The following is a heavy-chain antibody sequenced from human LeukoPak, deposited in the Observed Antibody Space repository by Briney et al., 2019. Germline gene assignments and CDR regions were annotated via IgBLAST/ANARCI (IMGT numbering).Heavy chain of an antibody. J-gene: IGHJ4*02. D-gene: IGHD3-10*01. V-gene: IGHV3-21*01. CDR1: GFTFSSYS. Sequence: GRSLRLSCAASGFTFSSYSMNWVRQAPGKGLEWVSSISRSNSYIYYTDAVKGRFTISRDDARNSLDLQMNSLRPEDTAVYYCASGIYYASVHTWSPVWGQGTLVTVSS. CDR3: ASGIYYASVHTWSPV. CDR2: ISRSNSYI.